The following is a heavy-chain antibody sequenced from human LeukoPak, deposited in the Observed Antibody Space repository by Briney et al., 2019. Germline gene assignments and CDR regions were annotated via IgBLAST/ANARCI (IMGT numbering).Heavy chain of an antibody. CDR3: AKVIISTKHYSGMDV. D-gene: IGHD3-3*01. V-gene: IGHV3-30*18. CDR1: GFTFSTYV. Sequence: GGSLRLSCAASGFTFSTYVIHWVRQAPGKGLEWAALISYDGSSKYYADSVKGRFTISRDNSKNTVYLQMDSLRAEDTAVYYCAKVIISTKHYSGMDVWGQGTTVTVSS. J-gene: IGHJ6*02. CDR2: ISYDGSSK.